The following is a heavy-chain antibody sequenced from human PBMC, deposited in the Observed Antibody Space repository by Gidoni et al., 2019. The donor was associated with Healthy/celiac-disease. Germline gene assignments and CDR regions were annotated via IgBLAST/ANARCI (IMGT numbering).Heavy chain of an antibody. V-gene: IGHV3-30*18. CDR2: ISYDGSNK. D-gene: IGHD1-26*01. CDR3: AKDLWSRVGATFDY. CDR1: GFTFSSYG. Sequence: QVQLVESGGGVVQPGRSLRLSCAASGFTFSSYGMHWVRQAPGKGLEWVSVISYDGSNKYYADSVKGRFTISRDNSKNTLYLQMNSLRAEDTAVYYCAKDLWSRVGATFDYWGQGTLVTVSS. J-gene: IGHJ4*02.